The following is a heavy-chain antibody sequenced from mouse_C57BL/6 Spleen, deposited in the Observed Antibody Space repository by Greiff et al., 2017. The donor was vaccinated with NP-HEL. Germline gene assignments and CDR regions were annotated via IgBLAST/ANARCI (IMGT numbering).Heavy chain of an antibody. CDR1: GYTFTSYW. CDR3: AREGIYAMDY. J-gene: IGHJ4*01. Sequence: VQLQQSGAELVMPGASVKLSCKASGYTFTSYWMHWVKQRPGQGLEWIGEIDPSDSYTNYNQKFKGKSTLTVDKSSSTAYMQLSSLTSEDSAVYYCAREGIYAMDYWGQGTSVTVSS. V-gene: IGHV1-69*01. CDR2: IDPSDSYT.